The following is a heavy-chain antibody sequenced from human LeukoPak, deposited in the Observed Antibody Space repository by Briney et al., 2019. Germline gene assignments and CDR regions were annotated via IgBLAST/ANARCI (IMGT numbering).Heavy chain of an antibody. CDR2: ISGSGGST. D-gene: IGHD3-22*01. V-gene: IGHV3-23*01. CDR1: GFTFSSYA. CDR3: AKERAITMIVVVTTHFDY. Sequence: GGSLRLSCAASGFTFSSYAMSWVRQAPGKGLEWVSAISGSGGSTYYADSVKGRFTISRDNSKNTLYLQMNSLRAEDTAVYYCAKERAITMIVVVTTHFDYWGQGTLVTVSS. J-gene: IGHJ4*02.